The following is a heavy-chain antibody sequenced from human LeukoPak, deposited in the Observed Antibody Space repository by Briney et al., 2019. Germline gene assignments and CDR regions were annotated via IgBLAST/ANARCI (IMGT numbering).Heavy chain of an antibody. D-gene: IGHD2-2*01. CDR2: INPNSGGT. CDR3: ARGRDLVCSSTSCSMFDY. Sequence: ASVKVSCKASGYTFTGYYMHWVRQAPGQGLEWMGWINPNSGGTNYAQKFQGRVTMTRDTSINTAYMELSRLTSDDTAVYYCARGRDLVCSSTSCSMFDYWGQGTLVTVSS. V-gene: IGHV1-2*02. CDR1: GYTFTGYY. J-gene: IGHJ4*02.